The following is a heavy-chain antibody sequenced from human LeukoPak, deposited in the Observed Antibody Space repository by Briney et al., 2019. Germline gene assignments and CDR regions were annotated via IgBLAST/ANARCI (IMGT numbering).Heavy chain of an antibody. CDR1: EFIFGGSA. CDR3: TSTPGDTAMVGVY. J-gene: IGHJ4*02. CDR2: IRSNANSYAT. Sequence: GGSLRLSCTASEFIFGGSAMHWVRQASGKGLEWVGRIRSNANSYATAYAASVKGRFTISRDDSKNTAYLQMDSLKTEDTAVYYCTSTPGDTAMVGVYWGQGTLVTVSS. D-gene: IGHD5-18*01. V-gene: IGHV3-73*01.